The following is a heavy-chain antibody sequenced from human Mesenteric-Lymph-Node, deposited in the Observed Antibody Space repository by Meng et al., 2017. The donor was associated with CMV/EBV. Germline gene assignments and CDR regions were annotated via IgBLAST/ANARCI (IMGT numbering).Heavy chain of an antibody. CDR2: IYYSGST. V-gene: IGHV4-39*07. Sequence: SETLSLTCTVSGGSISSSSYYWGWIRQPPGKGLEWIGSIYYSGSTYYNPSLKSRVTISVDTSKNQFSLKLSSVTAADTAVYYCASEKVAPAAITVGSYYYYYYGMDVWGQGTTVTVSS. CDR1: GGSISSSSYY. J-gene: IGHJ6*02. CDR3: ASEKVAPAAITVGSYYYYYYGMDV. D-gene: IGHD2-2*02.